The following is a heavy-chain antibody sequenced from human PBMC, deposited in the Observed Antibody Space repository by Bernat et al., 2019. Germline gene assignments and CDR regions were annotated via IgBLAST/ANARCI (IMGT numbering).Heavy chain of an antibody. D-gene: IGHD3-3*01. V-gene: IGHV3-30*02. Sequence: QLVESGGGVVQPGGSLRLSCAASGFTFSTYGMHWVRQAPGKGLEWVAFVRYDGTDTYYATSVKGRFTITRDNSKNTLHLQMNSLRVEETAVYYCAKNIIPGAIDYWGQGTLVTVSS. J-gene: IGHJ4*02. CDR3: AKNIIPGAIDY. CDR1: GFTFSTYG. CDR2: VRYDGTDT.